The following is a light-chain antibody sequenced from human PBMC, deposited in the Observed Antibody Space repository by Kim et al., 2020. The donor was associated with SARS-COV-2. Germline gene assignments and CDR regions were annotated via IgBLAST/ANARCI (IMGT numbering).Light chain of an antibody. CDR2: KAS. Sequence: DIQVTQSPSTLSGYVGDSVTITCRASQTIGSSLAWYQHKPGRAPKVLIYKASTLKNGVPSRFSGSGSGTEFTLTISTLQPEDVATYYCQHYDSSSGTFGQGTKLQIK. V-gene: IGKV1-5*03. J-gene: IGKJ2*01. CDR3: QHYDSSSGT. CDR1: QTIGSS.